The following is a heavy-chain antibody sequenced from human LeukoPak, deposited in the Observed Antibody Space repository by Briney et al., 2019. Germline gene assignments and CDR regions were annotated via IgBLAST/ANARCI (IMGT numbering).Heavy chain of an antibody. D-gene: IGHD3/OR15-3a*01. Sequence: PGGSLRLSCAASGFIFSNYEMNWVRQPPGKGLEWIGEIYHSGSTNYNPSLKSRVTISVDKSKNQFSLKLSSVTAADTAVYYCASAGGTGYYFDYWGQGTLVTVSS. J-gene: IGHJ4*02. CDR2: IYHSGST. V-gene: IGHV4-4*02. CDR3: ASAGGTGYYFDY. CDR1: GFIFSNYEM.